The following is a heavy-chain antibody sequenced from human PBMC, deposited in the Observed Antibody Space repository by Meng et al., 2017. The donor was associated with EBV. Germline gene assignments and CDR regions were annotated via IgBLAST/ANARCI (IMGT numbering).Heavy chain of an antibody. CDR1: GGTFRSDA. CDR3: ASESGRGFTPDY. CDR2: LIPMSGAP. J-gene: IGHJ4*02. V-gene: IGHV1-69*01. Sequence: QVQLKQSGAEVKKPGSSVKVSCRTSGGTFRSDAVSWVRQAPGQGLEWMGGLIPMSGAPHYAQKFQDRVTIIADESTSTHSMELNNLRSEDTAMYYCASESGRGFTPDYWGQGTLVTVFS. D-gene: IGHD3-10*01.